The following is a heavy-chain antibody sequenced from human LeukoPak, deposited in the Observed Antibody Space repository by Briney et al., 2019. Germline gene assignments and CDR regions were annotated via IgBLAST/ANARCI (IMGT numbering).Heavy chain of an antibody. D-gene: IGHD3-22*01. J-gene: IGHJ4*02. CDR3: ATGDDSSGYYY. CDR1: GYNFNKYW. CDR2: IYPGDSDT. Sequence: GESLKISCKASGYNFNKYWIGWVRQMPGKGLEWMGIIYPGDSDTRYSPSFQGQVTISADKSISTAYLQWSSLKASDTAMYYCATGDDSSGYYYWGQGTLVTVSS. V-gene: IGHV5-51*01.